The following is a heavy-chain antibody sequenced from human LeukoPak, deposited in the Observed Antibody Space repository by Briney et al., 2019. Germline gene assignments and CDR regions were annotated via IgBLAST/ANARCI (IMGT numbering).Heavy chain of an antibody. CDR2: VNHSGST. J-gene: IGHJ3*02. Sequence: SETLSLTCAVYGGSFSGYYWSWIRQPPGKGLEWIGEVNHSGSTNYNPSLKSRVTISVDTSKNQFSLKLSSVTAADTAVYYCARGLLLFDIWGQGTMVTVSS. D-gene: IGHD3-10*01. CDR1: GGSFSGYY. V-gene: IGHV4-34*01. CDR3: ARGLLLFDI.